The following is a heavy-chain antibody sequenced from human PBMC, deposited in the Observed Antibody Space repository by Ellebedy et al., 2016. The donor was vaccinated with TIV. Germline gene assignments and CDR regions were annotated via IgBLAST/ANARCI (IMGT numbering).Heavy chain of an antibody. CDR2: INVDGTST. CDR1: GFTFSSFW. Sequence: GGSLRLSCAASGFTFSSFWMHWFRQAPGKGLVWVSRINVDGTSTTYAVFVRGRFTISRDNAKNTLYLQMNSLAVEDTAVYYCARDVLFGEIWPWGQGTLVTVSS. J-gene: IGHJ5*02. V-gene: IGHV3-74*01. CDR3: ARDVLFGEIWP. D-gene: IGHD3-10*01.